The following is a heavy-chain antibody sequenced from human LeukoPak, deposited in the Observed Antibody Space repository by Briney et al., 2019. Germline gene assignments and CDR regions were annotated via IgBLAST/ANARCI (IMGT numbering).Heavy chain of an antibody. D-gene: IGHD2-2*01. Sequence: ESGPTLVKPTQTLTLTCTFSGFSLSTSGVGVGWIRQPPGKALEWLALIYWDDGKRYSPSLNSGLTITKDTYKNQMILTITNMNPVDTATYYCAHRRSLYCSSNSCSKNWFDPWGQGTLVTVSS. CDR3: AHRRSLYCSSNSCSKNWFDP. CDR2: IYWDDGK. V-gene: IGHV2-5*02. J-gene: IGHJ5*02. CDR1: GFSLSTSGVG.